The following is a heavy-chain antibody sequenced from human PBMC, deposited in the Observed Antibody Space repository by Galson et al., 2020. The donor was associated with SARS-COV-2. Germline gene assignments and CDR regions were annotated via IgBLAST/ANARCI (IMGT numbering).Heavy chain of an antibody. J-gene: IGHJ2*01. Sequence: SETLSLTCTVSDDSISNYFWSWIRQPPGMELEWIGYGYVTGNTIYNPSLTSRVAISVDTSKNQVSLKLSSVTAADTAVYYCARHPPVFGYWYFDLWGRGTLVTVSS. V-gene: IGHV4-59*08. D-gene: IGHD3-16*01. CDR1: DDSISNYF. CDR3: ARHPPVFGYWYFDL. CDR2: GYVTGNT.